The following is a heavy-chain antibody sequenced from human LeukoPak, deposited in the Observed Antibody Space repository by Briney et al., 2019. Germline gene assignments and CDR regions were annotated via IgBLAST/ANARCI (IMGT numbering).Heavy chain of an antibody. J-gene: IGHJ4*02. Sequence: SETLSLTCTVSGGSISSYYWSWIRQPPGKGLEWIGYIHYSGSTNYNPSLKSRLTISVETSKYQFSLKLSSVTAADTAVYYCAGSLRTGYCSGGSCSDYWGQGTLVTVSS. V-gene: IGHV4-59*12. D-gene: IGHD2-15*01. CDR2: IHYSGST. CDR3: AGSLRTGYCSGGSCSDY. CDR1: GGSISSYY.